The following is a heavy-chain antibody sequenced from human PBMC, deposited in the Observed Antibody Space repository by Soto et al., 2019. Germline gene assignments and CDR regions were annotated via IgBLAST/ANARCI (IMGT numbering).Heavy chain of an antibody. D-gene: IGHD3-10*01. CDR2: IYYSGST. J-gene: IGHJ4*02. Sequence: SETLSLTCTVSGGSISSGGYYWSWIRQHPGKGLEWIGYIYYSGSTYYNPSLKSRVTISVDTSKNQFSLKLSSVTAADTAVYYCARLAYGSGSYYNSPLYPDYWGQGTLVTVSS. CDR3: ARLAYGSGSYYNSPLYPDY. V-gene: IGHV4-31*03. CDR1: GGSISSGGYY.